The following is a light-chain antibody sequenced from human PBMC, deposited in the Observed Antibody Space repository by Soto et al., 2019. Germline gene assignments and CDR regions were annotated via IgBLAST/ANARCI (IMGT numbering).Light chain of an antibody. CDR1: QSVGSA. V-gene: IGKV3-15*01. CDR3: QQYKNWPPLT. Sequence: EIVMTQSPATLSVSPGETATLSCRASQSVGSAVAWYQHKPGQAPRLLIVAASIRATGVPGSFSGGGSRTEFTHTISSLQSEDFAVYYCQQYKNWPPLTFGGGTTVEIK. J-gene: IGKJ4*01. CDR2: AAS.